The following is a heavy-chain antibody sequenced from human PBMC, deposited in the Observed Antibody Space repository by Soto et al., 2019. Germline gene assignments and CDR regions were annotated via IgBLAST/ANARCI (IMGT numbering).Heavy chain of an antibody. CDR1: GYTFTSYY. CDR3: ARVYPSDTRYGYVGNNWFDP. CDR2: INPSGGST. D-gene: IGHD5-18*01. J-gene: IGHJ5*02. Sequence: ASVKVSCKASGYTFTSYYMHWVRQAPGQGLEWMGIINPSGGSTSYAQKFQGRVTMTRDTSTSTVYMELSSLRSEDTAVYYCARVYPSDTRYGYVGNNWFDPWGQGTLITVSS. V-gene: IGHV1-46*03.